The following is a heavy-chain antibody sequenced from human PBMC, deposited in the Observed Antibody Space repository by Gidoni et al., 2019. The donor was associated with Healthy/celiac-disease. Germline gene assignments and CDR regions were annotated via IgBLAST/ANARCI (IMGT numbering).Heavy chain of an antibody. V-gene: IGHV3-21*01. Sequence: EVQLVESGGGLVKPGGSLRLSCAAYGFTFSSYSMNWVRQAPGKGLEWVSSISSSSSYIYYADSVKGRFTISRDNAKNSLYLQMNSLRAEDTAVYYCASMVRGDYFDYWGQGTLVTVSS. D-gene: IGHD3-10*01. CDR2: ISSSSSYI. CDR3: ASMVRGDYFDY. CDR1: GFTFSSYS. J-gene: IGHJ4*02.